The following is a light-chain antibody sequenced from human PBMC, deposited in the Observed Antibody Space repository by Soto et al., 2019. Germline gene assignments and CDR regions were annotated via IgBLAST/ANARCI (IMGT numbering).Light chain of an antibody. CDR2: DAS. Sequence: DIQMTQSPSTLSASVGGRVTITCRASQSIANKLAWYQQKPGKAPKLLIYDASSLESGVPSRFSGSGSGTEFTLTISSLRPDDFAIYYCQQYHNYWTFGQGTKVEIK. CDR3: QQYHNYWT. J-gene: IGKJ1*01. CDR1: QSIANK. V-gene: IGKV1-5*01.